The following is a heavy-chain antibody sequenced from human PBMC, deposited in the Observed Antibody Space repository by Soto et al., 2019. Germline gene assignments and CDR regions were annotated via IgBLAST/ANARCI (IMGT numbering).Heavy chain of an antibody. J-gene: IGHJ4*02. CDR2: ISAHNGNT. D-gene: IGHD1-1*01. CDR3: ARGRYGDY. Sequence: QVHLVQCGAEVKNPGASVKVSCKGSGYDFTTCGISWVRQAPGQGLEWMAWISAHNGNTNYAPNLQGRVTVTRDTSTSTAYIELRSLRSDDTAVYYCARGRYGDYWGQGALVTVSS. V-gene: IGHV1-18*01. CDR1: GYDFTTCG.